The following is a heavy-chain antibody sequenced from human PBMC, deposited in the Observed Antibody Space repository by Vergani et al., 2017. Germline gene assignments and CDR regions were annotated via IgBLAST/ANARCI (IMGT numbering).Heavy chain of an antibody. J-gene: IGHJ4*02. V-gene: IGHV3-21*01. CDR1: GFTFSSYS. CDR3: ARHLITFGGVIVTRSFDY. Sequence: EVQLVESGGGLVKPGGSLRLSCAASGFTFSSYSMNWVRQAPGQGLEWVSSISSSSSYIYYADSVKGRFTISRDNAKNSLYMQMNSLRAEDTAGYYCARHLITFGGVIVTRSFDYWGQGTLVTVSS. D-gene: IGHD3-16*02. CDR2: ISSSSSYI.